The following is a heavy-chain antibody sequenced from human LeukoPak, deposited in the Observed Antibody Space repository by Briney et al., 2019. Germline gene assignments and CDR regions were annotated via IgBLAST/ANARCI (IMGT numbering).Heavy chain of an antibody. Sequence: ASVKVSCKASGYTFTSYGISWVRQAPGQGLEWMGWISAYNGNTNYAQKLQGRVTMTTDTSTSTAYMELRSLRSDDTAVYYCARDSVPYCSGGSCYWFDPWGQGILVTVSS. V-gene: IGHV1-18*01. CDR2: ISAYNGNT. CDR1: GYTFTSYG. D-gene: IGHD2-15*01. CDR3: ARDSVPYCSGGSCYWFDP. J-gene: IGHJ5*02.